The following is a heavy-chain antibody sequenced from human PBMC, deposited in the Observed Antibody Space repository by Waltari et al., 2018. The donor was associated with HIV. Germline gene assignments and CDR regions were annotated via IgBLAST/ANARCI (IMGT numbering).Heavy chain of an antibody. D-gene: IGHD2-15*01. CDR2: IRYDGNTK. V-gene: IGHV3-30*02. Sequence: QGQLVESGGGVVQPGGSLMLSCAASGFSFSISGMPWVRQAPGKGLEGVTFIRYDGNTKYYADSVKGRFTISRDNSKNTLYLQMSSLRAEDTAVYYCAKELRSGYSYYYYGMDVWGQGTTVTVSS. J-gene: IGHJ6*02. CDR1: GFSFSISG. CDR3: AKELRSGYSYYYYGMDV.